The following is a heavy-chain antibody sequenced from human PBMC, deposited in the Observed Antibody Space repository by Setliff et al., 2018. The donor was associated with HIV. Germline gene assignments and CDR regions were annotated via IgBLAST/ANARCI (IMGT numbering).Heavy chain of an antibody. J-gene: IGHJ4*02. CDR3: ARASNFDWVQYYFDY. D-gene: IGHD3-9*01. CDR1: GYTFTSYG. Sequence: GASVKVSCKASGYTFTSYGISWVRQAPGLGLEWMGWISAYNGHTNYAQKLHGRVTMTTDTSTSTAYMELRSLRSEDTAVYYCARASNFDWVQYYFDYWGQGTLVTVSS. CDR2: ISAYNGHT. V-gene: IGHV1-18*01.